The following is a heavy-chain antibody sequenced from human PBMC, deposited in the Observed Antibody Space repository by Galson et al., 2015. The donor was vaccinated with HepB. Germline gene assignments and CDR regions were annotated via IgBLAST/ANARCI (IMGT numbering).Heavy chain of an antibody. CDR2: ISGDTYGT. V-gene: IGHV3-23*01. CDR3: AKGRGWYTGFDS. J-gene: IGHJ4*02. CDR1: GFIFSNYA. Sequence: SLRLSCAVSGFIFSNYALSWVRQAPGKGLQWVSGISGDTYGTYYADSVKGRFTISRDNSNNRLYLQMTSVRADDTATYYCAKGRGWYTGFDSWGQGALVTVSS. D-gene: IGHD6-19*01.